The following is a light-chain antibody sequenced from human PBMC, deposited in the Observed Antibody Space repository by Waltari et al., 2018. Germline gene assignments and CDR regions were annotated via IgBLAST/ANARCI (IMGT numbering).Light chain of an antibody. CDR3: CSYAGSYTWV. Sequence: QSALTQPRSVSGPPCQSVTIPCPGTSSHVGRHNYVPWYQQHPVKPPKVMIYDVSKRPSGVPDRFSGSKSGNTASLTISGLQAEDEADYYCCSYAGSYTWVFGGGTKLTVL. J-gene: IGLJ3*02. CDR2: DVS. CDR1: SSHVGRHNY. V-gene: IGLV2-11*01.